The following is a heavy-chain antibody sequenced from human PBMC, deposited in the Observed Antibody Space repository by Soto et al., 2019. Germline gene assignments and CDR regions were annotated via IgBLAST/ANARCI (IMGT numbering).Heavy chain of an antibody. CDR3: ARGKGIAAAGQNTLFDY. V-gene: IGHV4-34*01. D-gene: IGHD6-13*01. Sequence: QVQLQQWGAGLLKPSETLSLTCAVYGGSFSGYYWSWIRQPPGKGLEWIGEINHSGSTNYNPSLKSRVTISVDASMNQFSLKLSSVTAADTAVYYCARGKGIAAAGQNTLFDYWGQGTLVTVSS. CDR2: INHSGST. J-gene: IGHJ4*02. CDR1: GGSFSGYY.